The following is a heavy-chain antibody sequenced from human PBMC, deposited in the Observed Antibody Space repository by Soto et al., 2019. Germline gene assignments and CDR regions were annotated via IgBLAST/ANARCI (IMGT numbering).Heavy chain of an antibody. J-gene: IGHJ5*02. CDR2: VYHTGDT. D-gene: IGHD2-21*02. V-gene: IGHV4-4*02. CDR3: AREIVTAGGNNYFDP. CDR1: GGTVASSHW. Sequence: SETLSLTCGVSGGTVASSHWWSWLLQSPGRGLEWIGNVYHTGDTNFNPSLQSRVTFSVDKSNNQFSLRLTSVTAADTAVYFCAREIVTAGGNNYFDPWGPGTLVTVSS.